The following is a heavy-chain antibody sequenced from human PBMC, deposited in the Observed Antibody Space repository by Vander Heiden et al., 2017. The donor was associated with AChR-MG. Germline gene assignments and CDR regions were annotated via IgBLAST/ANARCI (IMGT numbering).Heavy chain of an antibody. CDR2: IYYSGST. J-gene: IGHJ4*02. Sequence: QVQLQESGPGLVKPSQTLSLTCTVPGGSISSGRYYSSWIRQHPGKGLEWIGYIYYSGSTYYNPSLKSRVTISVDTSKNQFSLKLSSVTAADTAVYYCARAMWAQQLANFDYWGQGTLVTVSS. CDR3: ARAMWAQQLANFDY. V-gene: IGHV4-31*03. D-gene: IGHD6-13*01. CDR1: GGSISSGRYY.